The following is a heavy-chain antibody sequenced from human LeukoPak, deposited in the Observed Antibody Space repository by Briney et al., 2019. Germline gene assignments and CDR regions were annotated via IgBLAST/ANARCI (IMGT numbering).Heavy chain of an antibody. V-gene: IGHV3-23*01. CDR2: ISVSGGST. CDR1: GFTFSSYS. Sequence: PGGSLRLSCAASGFTFSSYSMNWVRQAPGKGLEWVSTISVSGGSTYYADSVKGRFTISRDNSKNTLYLQMNSLRAEDTAVYYCAKGNYYFDSSGYFHFDYWGQGTLVTVSS. J-gene: IGHJ4*02. D-gene: IGHD3-22*01. CDR3: AKGNYYFDSSGYFHFDY.